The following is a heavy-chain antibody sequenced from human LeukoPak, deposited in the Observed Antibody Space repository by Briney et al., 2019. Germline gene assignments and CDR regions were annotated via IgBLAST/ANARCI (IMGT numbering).Heavy chain of an antibody. Sequence: PGGSLRLSCSASGFTFSSLGMHWVRQAPGKGLEHVSTIGSDGDSTYYADSVKDRFTISRDNSKNALYLQMTSLRPEDSAVYYCVSPVFINDWGQGTLVTVSS. D-gene: IGHD1-14*01. V-gene: IGHV3-64D*06. CDR3: VSPVFIND. CDR1: GFTFSSLG. J-gene: IGHJ4*01. CDR2: IGSDGDST.